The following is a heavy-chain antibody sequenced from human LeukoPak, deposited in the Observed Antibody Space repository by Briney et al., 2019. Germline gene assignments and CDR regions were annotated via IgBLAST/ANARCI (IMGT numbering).Heavy chain of an antibody. J-gene: IGHJ4*02. CDR2: ISSSSSYI. CDR3: AKNLAAYYFDY. CDR1: GFIVRSNY. D-gene: IGHD6-25*01. Sequence: GGSLRLSCAASGFIVRSNYMSWVRQAPGKGLEWVSSISSSSSYIYYADSVKGRFTISRDNAKNSLYLQMNSLRAEDTAVYYCAKNLAAYYFDYWGQGTLVTVSS. V-gene: IGHV3-21*01.